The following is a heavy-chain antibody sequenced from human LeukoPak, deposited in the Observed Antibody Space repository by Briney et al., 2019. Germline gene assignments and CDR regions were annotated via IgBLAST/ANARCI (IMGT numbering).Heavy chain of an antibody. D-gene: IGHD6-13*01. V-gene: IGHV1-2*02. J-gene: IGHJ4*02. CDR1: GYTFTGYY. Sequence: ASVKVSRKASGYTFTGYYMHWVRQAPGQGLEWMGWINPNSGGTNYAQKFQGRVTMTRDTSISTAYMELSRLRSDDTAVYYCARDLKIAAAGPVDYWGQGTLVTVSS. CDR3: ARDLKIAAAGPVDY. CDR2: INPNSGGT.